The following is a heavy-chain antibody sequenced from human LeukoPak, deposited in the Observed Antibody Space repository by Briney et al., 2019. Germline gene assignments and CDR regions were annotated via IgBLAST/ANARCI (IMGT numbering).Heavy chain of an antibody. CDR2: ISPSGDII. D-gene: IGHD6-19*01. Sequence: GGSLRLSCAASGFTFSDYYISWIRQAPGKGLEWVSDISPSGDIISYADSVKGRFIISRDYAKESLHLQMNSLRVEDSAVYYCARETEAGTFDYWGQGTQVTVSS. V-gene: IGHV3-11*01. J-gene: IGHJ4*02. CDR3: ARETEAGTFDY. CDR1: GFTFSDYY.